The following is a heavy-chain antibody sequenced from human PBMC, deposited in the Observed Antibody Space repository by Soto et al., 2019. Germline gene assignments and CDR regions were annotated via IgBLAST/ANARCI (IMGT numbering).Heavy chain of an antibody. CDR3: ARGVSSYYYDSSGYHSDY. J-gene: IGHJ4*02. Sequence: SVKVSCKASGGTFSSYAITWVRQAPGQGLERMGGIIPIFGTANYAQKFQGRVTITADESTSTAYMELSSLRSEDTAVYYCARGVSSYYYDSSGYHSDYWGQGTLVTVSS. CDR1: GGTFSSYA. CDR2: IIPIFGTA. D-gene: IGHD3-22*01. V-gene: IGHV1-69*13.